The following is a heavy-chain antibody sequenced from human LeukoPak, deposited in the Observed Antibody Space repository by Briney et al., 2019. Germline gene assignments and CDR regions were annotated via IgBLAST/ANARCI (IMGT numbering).Heavy chain of an antibody. CDR3: ARRRAVTRVGIFFDY. Sequence: SETLSLTCAVSGGSISSSNWWSWVRQPPGKGLEWIGEIYHSGSTNYNPSLKSRVTISVDKSKNQFSLKLSSVTAADTAVYYCARRRAVTRVGIFFDYWGQGTLVTVSS. J-gene: IGHJ4*02. CDR1: GGSISSSNW. D-gene: IGHD2-15*01. CDR2: IYHSGST. V-gene: IGHV4-4*02.